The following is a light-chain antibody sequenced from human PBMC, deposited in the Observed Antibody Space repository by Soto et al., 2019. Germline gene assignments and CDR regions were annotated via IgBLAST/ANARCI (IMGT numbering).Light chain of an antibody. CDR3: QQYNDRPPWT. V-gene: IGKV3-15*01. Sequence: IVLTQSPATLSVSPGERATLSCRASQSVSGNLAWYQQNPGQAPRLLIYDVATRATGIPVRFSGSGSGTEFTLTISSLQSEDFAVYYCQQYNDRPPWTFGQGTKVEI. CDR1: QSVSGN. J-gene: IGKJ1*01. CDR2: DVA.